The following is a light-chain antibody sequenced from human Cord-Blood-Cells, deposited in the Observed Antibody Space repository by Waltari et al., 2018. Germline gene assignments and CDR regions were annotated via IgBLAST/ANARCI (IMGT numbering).Light chain of an antibody. V-gene: IGKV2-28*01. J-gene: IGKJ4*01. Sequence: DIVMTQSPLSLPVTPGEPASISCRSSQSLLHSNGYNYLDWYLQKPGQSPHLLIYLGSNRASGVPDRFSGSGSGTDFTLKISRVEAEDVGVYYCMQALQTPLTFGGGTK. CDR1: QSLLHSNGYNY. CDR2: LGS. CDR3: MQALQTPLT.